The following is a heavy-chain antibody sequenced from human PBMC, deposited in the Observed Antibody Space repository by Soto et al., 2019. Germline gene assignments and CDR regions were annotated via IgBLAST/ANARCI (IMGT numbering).Heavy chain of an antibody. Sequence: QVQLVESGGGVVQPGRSLRLSCAASGFTFSSYGMHWVRQAPGKGLEWVAVISYDGSNKYYADSVKGRFTISRDNSKNTLYLQMNSLRAEDTAVYSCSKDSIRLRFFDYWGQRTLVTVSS. D-gene: IGHD4-17*01. CDR3: SKDSIRLRFFDY. CDR1: GFTFSSYG. J-gene: IGHJ4*02. V-gene: IGHV3-30*18. CDR2: ISYDGSNK.